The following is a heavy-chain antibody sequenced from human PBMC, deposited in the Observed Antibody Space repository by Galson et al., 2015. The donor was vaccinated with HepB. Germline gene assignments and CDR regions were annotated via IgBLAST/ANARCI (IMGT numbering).Heavy chain of an antibody. D-gene: IGHD1-26*01. CDR1: GGTFSSYA. J-gene: IGHJ3*02. CDR3: ARESMGATPSVGLVCAFDI. V-gene: IGHV1-69*06. CDR2: IIPIFGTA. Sequence: SVKVSCKASGGTFSSYAISWVRQAPGQGLEWMGGIIPIFGTANYAQKFQGRVTITADKSTSTAYMELSSLRSEDTAVYYCARESMGATPSVGLVCAFDIWGQGTMVTVSS.